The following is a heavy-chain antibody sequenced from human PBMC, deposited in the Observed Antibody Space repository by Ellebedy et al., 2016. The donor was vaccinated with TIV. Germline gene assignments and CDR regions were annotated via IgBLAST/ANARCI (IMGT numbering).Heavy chain of an antibody. J-gene: IGHJ6*02. CDR1: GGSFGGNA. CDR2: IIPIFGTA. CDR3: ARLPFPEVTFAVATPYYYYGLDV. D-gene: IGHD4-23*01. Sequence: ASVKVSCKASGGSFGGNAISWVRQAPGQGLEWMGGIIPIFGTANYAQKFQARVTITADEPTRTTYMELSSLRSEDTAVYYCARLPFPEVTFAVATPYYYYGLDVWGQGTTVTVSS. V-gene: IGHV1-69*13.